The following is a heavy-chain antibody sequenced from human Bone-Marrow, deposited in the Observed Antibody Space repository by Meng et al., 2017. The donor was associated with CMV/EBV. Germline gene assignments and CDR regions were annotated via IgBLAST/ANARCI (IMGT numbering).Heavy chain of an antibody. Sequence: GSLRLSCAVSGGSISSSNWWSWVRQPPGKGLEWIGEIYQSGSTNYNPSLKSRVTISVDKSKNQFSLKLRSVTAADTAVYYCARERVRYCDSTSCYRARGLDYWGQGTLVTVSS. CDR1: GGSISSSNW. J-gene: IGHJ4*02. CDR3: ARERVRYCDSTSCYRARGLDY. D-gene: IGHD2-2*02. CDR2: IYQSGST. V-gene: IGHV4-4*02.